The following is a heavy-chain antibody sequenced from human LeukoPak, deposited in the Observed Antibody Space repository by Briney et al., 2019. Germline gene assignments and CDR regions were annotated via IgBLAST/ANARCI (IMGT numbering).Heavy chain of an antibody. V-gene: IGHV3-23*01. J-gene: IGHJ6*02. CDR1: GFTFSNYA. Sequence: GGSLRLSCAASGFTFSNYAMSWVRQAPGKGLEWVSSISVTTDSTYDAASVKGRFTVSRDDSKNTLYLQMNGLRAEDTAVYYCANSGRYYDILTGYSPYYYGMDVWGQGTTVTVSS. CDR2: ISVTTDST. D-gene: IGHD3-9*01. CDR3: ANSGRYYDILTGYSPYYYGMDV.